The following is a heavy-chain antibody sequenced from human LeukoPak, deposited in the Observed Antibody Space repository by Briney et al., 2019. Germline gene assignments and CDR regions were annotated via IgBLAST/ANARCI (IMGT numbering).Heavy chain of an antibody. CDR1: GFTFSSYG. CDR2: ISYDGSNK. CDR3: AKDRRSWNEASALDY. V-gene: IGHV3-30*18. J-gene: IGHJ4*02. D-gene: IGHD1-1*01. Sequence: GGSLRLSCAASGFTFSSYGMHWVRQAPGKGLEWVAVISYDGSNKYYADSVKGRFTISRDNSKNTLYLQMNSLRAEDTAVYYCAKDRRSWNEASALDYWGQGTLVTVSS.